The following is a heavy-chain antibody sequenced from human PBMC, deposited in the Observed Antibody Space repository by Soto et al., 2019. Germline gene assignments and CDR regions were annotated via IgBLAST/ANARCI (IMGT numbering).Heavy chain of an antibody. CDR3: GSDIWRNAPVAVIDI. CDR1: GGSFSGYY. J-gene: IGHJ3*02. V-gene: IGHV4-34*01. Sequence: PSETLSLTCAVYGGSFSGYYWSWIRQPPGKGLEWIGEINHSGSTNYNPSLKSRVTISVDTSKNQFSLKLSSVTAADTAVYYCGSDIWRNAPVAVIDICCQRTTVPVSS. D-gene: IGHD3-3*01. CDR2: INHSGST.